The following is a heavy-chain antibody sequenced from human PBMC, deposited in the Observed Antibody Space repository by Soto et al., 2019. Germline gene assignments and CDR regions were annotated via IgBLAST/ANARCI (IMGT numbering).Heavy chain of an antibody. J-gene: IGHJ6*02. CDR2: IYPDDSDT. V-gene: IGHV5-51*01. D-gene: IGHD6-19*01. Sequence: GESLKISCKGSGYSFTSYWIAWVRQMPGKGLEWMGVIYPDDSDTRYSPSFQGQVIISADKSITTTYLQWSSLKASDTAMYYCARQRAIVVAGDEYYYYTMDVWGQGSTVTVSS. CDR1: GYSFTSYW. CDR3: ARQRAIVVAGDEYYYYTMDV.